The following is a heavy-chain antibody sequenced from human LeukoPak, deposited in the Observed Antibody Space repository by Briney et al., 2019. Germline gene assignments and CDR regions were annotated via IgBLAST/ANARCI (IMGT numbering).Heavy chain of an antibody. CDR3: ARGHDYVWGSYRYPRTNYFDY. D-gene: IGHD3-16*02. CDR2: IYYSGST. CDR1: GGSISNYY. Sequence: SETLSLTCTVSGGSISNYYWSWIRQPPGKGLEWIGSIYYSGSTNYNPSLKSRVTKSVDTSKNQFSLNLTSVTAADTAVYYCARGHDYVWGSYRYPRTNYFDYWGQGTLVTVSS. J-gene: IGHJ4*02. V-gene: IGHV4-59*01.